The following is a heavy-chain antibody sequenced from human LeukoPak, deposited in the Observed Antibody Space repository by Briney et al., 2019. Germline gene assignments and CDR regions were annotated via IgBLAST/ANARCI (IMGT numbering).Heavy chain of an antibody. CDR2: IYYSGST. J-gene: IGHJ5*02. Sequence: SETLSLTCTVSGGSISSSSYYWGWIRQPPGKGLEWIGSIYYSGSTYYNPSLKSRVTISVDTSKNQFSLKLSSVTAADTAVYYCARGYYYGFDPWGQGTLVTVSS. CDR3: ARGYYYGFDP. CDR1: GGSISSSSYY. D-gene: IGHD3-10*01. V-gene: IGHV4-39*07.